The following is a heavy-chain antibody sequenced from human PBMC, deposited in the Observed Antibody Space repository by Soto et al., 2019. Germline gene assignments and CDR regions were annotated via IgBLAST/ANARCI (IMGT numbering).Heavy chain of an antibody. J-gene: IGHJ4*02. CDR3: ARRQGGVVVPADIFDY. Sequence: SETLSLTCTVSGGSISSSSYYWGWIRQPPGKGLEWIGSIYYSGSTYYNPSLKSRVTISVDTSKNQFSLKLSSVTAADTAVYYCARRQGGVVVPADIFDYWGQGTLVTVSS. V-gene: IGHV4-39*01. CDR1: GGSISSSSYY. CDR2: IYYSGST. D-gene: IGHD2-2*01.